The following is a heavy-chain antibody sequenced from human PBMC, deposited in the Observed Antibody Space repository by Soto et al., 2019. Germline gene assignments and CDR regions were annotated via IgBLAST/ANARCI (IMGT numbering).Heavy chain of an antibody. CDR3: AKDGAAPGWFAP. D-gene: IGHD3-16*01. CDR2: ISGSGGST. V-gene: IGHV3-23*01. J-gene: IGHJ5*02. CDR1: GFTFSSYA. Sequence: EVQLLESGGGLVQPGGSLRLSCAASGFTFSSYAMSWVRQAPGKGLEWVSAISGSGGSTYYADSVKGRFTISRDNSKNPLYLQMNSLRAEDTAVYYCAKDGAAPGWFAPWGQGTLVTVSS.